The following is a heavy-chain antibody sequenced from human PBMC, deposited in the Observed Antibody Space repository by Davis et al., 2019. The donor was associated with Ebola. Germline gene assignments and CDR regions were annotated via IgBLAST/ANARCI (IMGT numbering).Heavy chain of an antibody. CDR2: INPNSGGT. Sequence: ASVKVSCKASGYTFNSYYVHWVRQAPGQGLEWMGWINPNSGGTNYAQKFQGRVTMTRDTSISTAYMELSRLRSDDTAVYYCARPLSALLWFGESSDYYGMDVWGQGTTVTVSS. CDR3: ARPLSALLWFGESSDYYGMDV. V-gene: IGHV1-2*02. J-gene: IGHJ6*02. CDR1: GYTFNSYY. D-gene: IGHD3-10*01.